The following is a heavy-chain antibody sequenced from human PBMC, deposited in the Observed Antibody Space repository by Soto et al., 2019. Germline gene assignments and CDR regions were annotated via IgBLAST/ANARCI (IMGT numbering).Heavy chain of an antibody. CDR2: IYYSGST. J-gene: IGHJ3*02. CDR3: ARDLGSYSSGWYHENAFDI. CDR1: GGSISSYY. Sequence: SETLSLTCAVSGGSISSYYWSWIRQPPGKGLEWIGYIYYSGSTNYNPSLKSRVTISVDTSKNQFSLKLSSVTAADTAVYYCARDLGSYSSGWYHENAFDIWGQGTMVTVSS. D-gene: IGHD6-19*01. V-gene: IGHV4-59*01.